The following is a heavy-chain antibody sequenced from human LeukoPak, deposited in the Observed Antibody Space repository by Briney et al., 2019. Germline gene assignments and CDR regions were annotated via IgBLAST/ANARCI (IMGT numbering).Heavy chain of an antibody. CDR3: ARAPLFIAVAGSGNWFDP. V-gene: IGHV1-18*01. CDR2: ISAYNGNT. D-gene: IGHD6-19*01. J-gene: IGHJ5*02. CDR1: GYTFTSYG. Sequence: ASVKVSCKASGYTFTSYGISWVRQAPGQGLEWVGWISAYNGNTNYAQKLQGRVTMTTDTSTSTAYMELRSLRSDDTAVYYCARAPLFIAVAGSGNWFDPWGQGTLVTVSS.